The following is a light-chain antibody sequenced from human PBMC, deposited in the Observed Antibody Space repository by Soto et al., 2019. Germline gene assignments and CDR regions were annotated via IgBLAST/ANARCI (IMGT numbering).Light chain of an antibody. J-gene: IGLJ1*01. CDR3: QSSDSSLSGYV. Sequence: QSVLTQPPSVSGAPGQRVTISCTGSSSNIGAGYDVHWYQQRPGTAPKLLIYGNSNRPSGVPDRFSGSKSGTSASLAITGLQAEDEADDYCQSSDSSLSGYVFGTGTTVTVL. V-gene: IGLV1-40*01. CDR1: SSNIGAGYD. CDR2: GNS.